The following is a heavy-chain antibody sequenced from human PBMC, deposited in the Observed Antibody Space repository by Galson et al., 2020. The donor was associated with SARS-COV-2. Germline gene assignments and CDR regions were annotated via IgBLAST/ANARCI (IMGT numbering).Heavy chain of an antibody. CDR1: GGSISSYY. D-gene: IGHD5-18*01. CDR2: IYYSGST. J-gene: IGHJ4*02. Sequence: SETLSLTCTVSGGSISSYYWSWIRQPPGKGLEWIGYIYYSGSTNYNPSLKSRVTISVDTSKNQFSLKLSSVTAADTAVYYCARDPGLIYSYGYSGFDYWGQGTLVTVSS. CDR3: ARDPGLIYSYGYSGFDY. V-gene: IGHV4-59*01.